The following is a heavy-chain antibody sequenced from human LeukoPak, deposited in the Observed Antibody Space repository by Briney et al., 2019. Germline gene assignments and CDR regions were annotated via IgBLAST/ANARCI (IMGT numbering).Heavy chain of an antibody. CDR2: ITSDGGST. CDR3: ARGPRYYGDYAYYYYYMDV. Sequence: GGSLRLSCAASGFTFSTYWMHWVRQAPGKGLVWVTRITSDGGSTTYADSVKGRFTISRDNAKNTLYLQMNSLRAEDTAVYYCARGPRYYGDYAYYYYYMDVWGKGTTVTISS. J-gene: IGHJ6*03. V-gene: IGHV3-74*01. CDR1: GFTFSTYW. D-gene: IGHD4-17*01.